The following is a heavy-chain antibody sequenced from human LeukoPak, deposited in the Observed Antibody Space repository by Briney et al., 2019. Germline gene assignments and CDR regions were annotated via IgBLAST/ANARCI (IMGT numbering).Heavy chain of an antibody. CDR1: GYTFTNYG. V-gene: IGHV1-18*01. D-gene: IGHD6-13*01. CDR2: ISAYNGNA. Sequence: ASVKVSCKASGYTFTNYGISWVRQTPGQGLEWMGWISAYNGNANYAQKLQGRVTVTTDTSTSTAYMELRSLRSDDTAVYYCARDRAWYSSSYYYMDVWGKGTTVTVSS. CDR3: ARDRAWYSSSYYYMDV. J-gene: IGHJ6*03.